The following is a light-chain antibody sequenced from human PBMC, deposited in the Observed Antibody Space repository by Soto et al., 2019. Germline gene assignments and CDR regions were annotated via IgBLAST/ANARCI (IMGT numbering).Light chain of an antibody. CDR3: QQYGSSPGT. CDR1: QSVSSSY. CDR2: GAS. V-gene: IGKV3-20*01. Sequence: EIVLTQSPGTLSLSPGERTTLSCRASQSVSSSYLAWSQQKPGQAPRLLIYGASSRATGIPDRFSGRVSGTDFTLTISRLEPEDFAVYYCQQYGSSPGTFGQGTKVVIK. J-gene: IGKJ1*01.